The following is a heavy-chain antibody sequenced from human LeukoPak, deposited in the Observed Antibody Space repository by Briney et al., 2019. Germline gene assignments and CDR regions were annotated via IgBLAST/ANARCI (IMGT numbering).Heavy chain of an antibody. V-gene: IGHV4-59*01. CDR1: GDSMSNYH. Sequence: ASETLSLTRTVSGDSMSNYHWTWIRQSPGKGLEYIGYIYNIGTTNYNPSLKSRVTISVDMSKKQFSLKLNSVSAADTAVYYCARGSDGYRFDPWGQGTLVTVSS. D-gene: IGHD5-18*01. CDR3: ARGSDGYRFDP. J-gene: IGHJ5*02. CDR2: IYNIGTT.